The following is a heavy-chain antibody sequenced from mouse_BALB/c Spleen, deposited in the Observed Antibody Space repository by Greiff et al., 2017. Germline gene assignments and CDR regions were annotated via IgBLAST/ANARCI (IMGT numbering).Heavy chain of an antibody. CDR2: ISSGGSYT. CDR3: TRDWDGNYVGAMDY. V-gene: IGHV5-6-4*01. CDR1: GFTFSSYT. D-gene: IGHD2-1*01. Sequence: EVKLVESGGGLVKPGGSLKLSCAASGFTFSSYTMSWVRQTPEKRLEWVATISSGGSYTYYPDSVKGRFTISRDNAKNTLYLQMSSLKSEDTAMYYCTRDWDGNYVGAMDYWGQGTSGTVSS. J-gene: IGHJ4*01.